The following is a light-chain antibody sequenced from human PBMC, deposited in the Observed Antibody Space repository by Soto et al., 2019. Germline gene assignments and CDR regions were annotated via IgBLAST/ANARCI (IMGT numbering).Light chain of an antibody. CDR2: EDT. CDR3: HSTDSSGNQV. CDR1: ALPKKY. J-gene: IGLJ3*02. Sequence: SSELTQPPSVSVSPGQSARITCSGAALPKKYAYWYQQKSGQAPVLVLYEDTKRPSGIPERFSGSSSGAMATLTISGAQVEDEADYYCHSTDSSGNQVFGGGTKLTVL. V-gene: IGLV3-10*01.